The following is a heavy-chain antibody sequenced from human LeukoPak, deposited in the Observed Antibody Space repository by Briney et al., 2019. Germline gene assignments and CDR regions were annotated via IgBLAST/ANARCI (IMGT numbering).Heavy chain of an antibody. CDR2: IYYSGST. Sequence: SETLSLTCTVSGGSISSGGYYWSWIRQHPGKGLEWIGYIYYSGSTYYNPSLKSRVTISVDTSKNQFSLKLSSVTAADTAVYYCTRVGGRDGYNYYYFDYWGQGTLVTVSS. D-gene: IGHD5-24*01. V-gene: IGHV4-31*03. CDR3: TRVGGRDGYNYYYFDY. J-gene: IGHJ4*02. CDR1: GGSISSGGYY.